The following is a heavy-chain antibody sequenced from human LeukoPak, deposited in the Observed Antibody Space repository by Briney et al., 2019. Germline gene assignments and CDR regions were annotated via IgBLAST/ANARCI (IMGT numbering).Heavy chain of an antibody. D-gene: IGHD2-15*01. J-gene: IGHJ3*02. CDR1: GGSINNYY. V-gene: IGHV4-4*07. CDR3: ARGRYCSADICSGGDAFDI. Sequence: PSETLSLTCTVSGGSINNYYWSWIRQPAGKGLEWIGRIYTRGSTNYNPSLKSRVTMSVDTSKNQFSLKLSSVAAADTAVYYCARGRYCSADICSGGDAFDIWGQGTMVSVSS. CDR2: IYTRGST.